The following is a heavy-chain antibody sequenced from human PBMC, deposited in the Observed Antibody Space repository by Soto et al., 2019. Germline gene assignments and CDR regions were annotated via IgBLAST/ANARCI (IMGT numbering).Heavy chain of an antibody. J-gene: IGHJ6*02. CDR2: INPSGGST. D-gene: IGHD3-3*01. V-gene: IGHV1-46*01. CDR1: GYTFTSYA. CDR3: ARVGGITIFGVVIKSWYYYGMDV. Sequence: GPVKVSCKASGYTFTSYAMHWVRQAPGQGLEWMGIINPSGGSTSYAQKFQGRVTMTRDTSTSTVYMELSSLRSEDTAVYYCARVGGITIFGVVIKSWYYYGMDVWGQGTTVTVSS.